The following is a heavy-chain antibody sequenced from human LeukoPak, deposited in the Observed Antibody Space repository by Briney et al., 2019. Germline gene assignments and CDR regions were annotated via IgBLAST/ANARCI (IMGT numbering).Heavy chain of an antibody. D-gene: IGHD6-19*01. CDR3: AFSGWRPSAEYFQH. CDR1: GFTFSSYA. J-gene: IGHJ1*01. V-gene: IGHV3-23*01. CDR2: ISGSGGST. Sequence: GGSLRLSCAASGFTFSSYAMSWVRQAPGKGLEWVSAISGSGGSTYYADSVKGRFTISRDNSKNTLYLQMNSLRAEDTAVYYCAFSGWRPSAEYFQHWGQGTLVTVSS.